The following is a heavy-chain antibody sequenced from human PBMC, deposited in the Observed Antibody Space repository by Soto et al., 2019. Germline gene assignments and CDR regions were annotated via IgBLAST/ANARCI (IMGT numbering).Heavy chain of an antibody. J-gene: IGHJ5*02. CDR2: ISAYKGNT. CDR1: GYTFTSYG. D-gene: IGHD2-15*01. CDR3: ARVVGALGHWFDP. Sequence: QVQLLQSGAEVKKPGASVKVSCKASGYTFTSYGISWVRQAPGQGLEWMGRISAYKGNTKYAQKQQGRVTRTTYTCTSTDYMKLRSLRSDDTAVYYCARVVGALGHWFDPWGQGPLVTVSS. V-gene: IGHV1-18*01.